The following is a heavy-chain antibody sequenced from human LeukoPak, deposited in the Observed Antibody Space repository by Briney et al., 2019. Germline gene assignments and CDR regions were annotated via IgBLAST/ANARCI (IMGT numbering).Heavy chain of an antibody. CDR2: INPNSGGT. D-gene: IGHD6-19*01. CDR1: GYTFTGYY. V-gene: IGHV1-2*02. CDR3: ARGSVGGTINFDY. J-gene: IGHJ4*02. Sequence: ASVKVSCKASGYTFTGYYMHWVRQAPGQGLEWMGWINPNSGGTNYAQKFQGRVTMTRDTSISTAYMELSRLRSDDTAVYYCARGSVGGTINFDYWGQGTLVTVSS.